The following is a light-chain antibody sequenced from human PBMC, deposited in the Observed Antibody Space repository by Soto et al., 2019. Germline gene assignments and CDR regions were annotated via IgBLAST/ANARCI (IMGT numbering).Light chain of an antibody. CDR3: LLYYGGAQVL. V-gene: IGLV7-43*01. CDR2: STS. CDR1: AGAVTSAYY. J-gene: IGLJ2*01. Sequence: AVVTQEPSLTGSPGGTVTLTCASSAGAVTSAYYTNWLQQKPGHAPRALIYSTSEKHSWTPARFSGSLLGGKAALTLSAAQPEDEDDYCCLLYYGGAQVLFGGGTKLTVL.